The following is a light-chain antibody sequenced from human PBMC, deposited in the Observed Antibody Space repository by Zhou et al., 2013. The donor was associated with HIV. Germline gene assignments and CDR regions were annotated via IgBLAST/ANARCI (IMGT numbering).Light chain of an antibody. V-gene: IGKV2-28*01. J-gene: IGKJ1*01. CDR1: QSLLHSNGYNY. CDR2: LGS. CDR3: MQALQTPRT. Sequence: DIVMTQSPLSLPVTPGEPASISCRSSQSLLHSNGYNYLDWYLQKPGQSPQLLIYLGSNRASGVPDRFSGSGSGTDFTLKISRVEAEDVGVYYCMQALQTPRTFGQGPKVEYK.